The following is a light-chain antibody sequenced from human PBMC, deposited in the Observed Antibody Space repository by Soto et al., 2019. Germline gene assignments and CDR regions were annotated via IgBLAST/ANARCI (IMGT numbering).Light chain of an antibody. CDR1: QSVSSY. V-gene: IGKV3-11*01. Sequence: EIVLTQSPGTLSLSPGERATLSCRASQSVSSYLAWYQQKPGQAPRLLIYDASNRATGIPARFSGSGSGTDFTLTNSSLEPEDFAVYYCQQRSNWPPITFGQGTRLEIK. CDR2: DAS. J-gene: IGKJ5*01. CDR3: QQRSNWPPIT.